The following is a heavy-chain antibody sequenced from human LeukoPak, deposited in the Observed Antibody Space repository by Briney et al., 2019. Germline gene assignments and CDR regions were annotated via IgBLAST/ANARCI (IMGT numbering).Heavy chain of an antibody. Sequence: SETLSLTCTVSGGSISSSSYYWGWIRQPPGKGLEWIGSIYYSGSTYYNPSLKSRVTISVDTSKNQFSLKLSSVTAADTAVYYCARLPTTVTPFDYWGQGTLVTVSS. J-gene: IGHJ4*02. CDR2: IYYSGST. CDR1: GGSISSSSYY. V-gene: IGHV4-39*07. D-gene: IGHD4-17*01. CDR3: ARLPTTVTPFDY.